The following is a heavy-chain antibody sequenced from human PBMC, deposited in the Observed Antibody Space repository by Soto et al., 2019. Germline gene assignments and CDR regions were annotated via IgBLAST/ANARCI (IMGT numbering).Heavy chain of an antibody. CDR3: AKQVRDGTSSPYYFDY. CDR1: GFTFSNDA. Sequence: GGSLRLSCAVSGFTFSNDAMSWFRQAPWKGLEWVSAISSAVNTYYADSVKGRFTISRDNSKNTLSLQMNSLRAEDTAVYYCAKQVRDGTSSPYYFDYWGQGTLVTVSS. CDR2: ISSAVNT. D-gene: IGHD6-6*01. J-gene: IGHJ4*02. V-gene: IGHV3-23*01.